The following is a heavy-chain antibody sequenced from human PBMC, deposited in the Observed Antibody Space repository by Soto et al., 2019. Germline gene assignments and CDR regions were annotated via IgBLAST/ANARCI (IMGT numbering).Heavy chain of an antibody. V-gene: IGHV1-69*06. CDR1: GGTFSSYA. D-gene: IGHD4-4*01. CDR3: ARVLGEYSNYGRSYYYYGMDV. J-gene: IGHJ6*02. CDR2: IIPIFGTA. Sequence: SVKVSCKASGGTFSSYAISWVRQAPGQGLEWMGGIIPIFGTANYAQKFQGRVTITADKSTSTAYMELSSLRSEDTAVYYCARVLGEYSNYGRSYYYYGMDVWGQGTTVTVSS.